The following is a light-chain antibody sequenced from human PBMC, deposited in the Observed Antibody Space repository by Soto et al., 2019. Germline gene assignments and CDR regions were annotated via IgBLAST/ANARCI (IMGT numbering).Light chain of an antibody. Sequence: QSVLTQPASVSGSPGQSITISCTGTSSDIGGYNYVSWYQQHPGKAPKLMIYEVSNRPSGVSTRFSGSKSGNAASLTISGLQAEDEADYYCSSSSSSTTVVFGGGTKLTVL. V-gene: IGLV2-14*01. CDR3: SSSSSSTTVV. CDR2: EVS. J-gene: IGLJ2*01. CDR1: SSDIGGYNY.